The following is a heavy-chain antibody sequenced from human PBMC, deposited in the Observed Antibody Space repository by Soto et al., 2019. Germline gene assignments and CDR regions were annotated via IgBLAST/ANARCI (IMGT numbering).Heavy chain of an antibody. CDR1: GFPFSHYA. D-gene: IGHD6-19*01. Sequence: TGGSLRLSCTASGFPFSHYAMNWVRQGPGTRLEWVADISGSGDSARHADSVRGRFTISRDNSRDTLYLQMNSLRVDDTAVYYCGKERRGSGWSVCNFWGQGALVTVSS. V-gene: IGHV3-23*01. CDR3: GKERRGSGWSVCNF. CDR2: ISGSGDSA. J-gene: IGHJ4*02.